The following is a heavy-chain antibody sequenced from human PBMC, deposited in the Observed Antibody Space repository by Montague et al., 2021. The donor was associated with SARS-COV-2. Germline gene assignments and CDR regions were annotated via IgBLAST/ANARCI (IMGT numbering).Heavy chain of an antibody. CDR2: INYSGQT. D-gene: IGHD6-19*01. V-gene: IGHV4-39*01. CDR3: ARRAQWQLSWFFDL. J-gene: IGHJ2*01. Sequence: SETLSLTCTVSGGSISSGTYYWGWVRQPPGKGLEWIGTINYSGQTYYNPSLESRVTISVDTSKNQFSLKVTSVTAADTAVYYCARRAQWQLSWFFDLWGRGTLVSVSS. CDR1: GGSISSGTYY.